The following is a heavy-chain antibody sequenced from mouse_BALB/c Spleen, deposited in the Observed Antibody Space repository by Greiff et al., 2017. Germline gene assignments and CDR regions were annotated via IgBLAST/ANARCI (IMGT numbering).Heavy chain of an antibody. D-gene: IGHD2-1*01. CDR1: GFSLSTFGMG. Sequence: QVTLKESGPGILQPSQTLSLTCSFSGFSLSTFGMGVSWIRQPSGNGLEWLAHIYWDDDKHYNPSLKSRLTISKDTSNNQVFLKITTVDTADTATYYCAHYGNFSWFAYWGQGTLVTVSA. V-gene: IGHV8-13*01. CDR2: IYWDDDK. J-gene: IGHJ3*01. CDR3: AHYGNFSWFAY.